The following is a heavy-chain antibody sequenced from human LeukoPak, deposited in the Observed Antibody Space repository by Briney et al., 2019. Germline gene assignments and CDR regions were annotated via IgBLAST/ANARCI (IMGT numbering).Heavy chain of an antibody. CDR2: IYYSGST. CDR3: AREARSKWVNYYYYYYMDV. CDR1: GGSINSYY. V-gene: IGHV4-59*12. D-gene: IGHD1-26*01. Sequence: SETLSLTCTVSGGSINSYYWSWIRQPPGKGLEWIGYIYYSGSTNYNPSLKSRVTISLDTSKNQFSLKLSSVTAADTAVYYCAREARSKWVNYYYYYYMDVWGKGTTVTVSS. J-gene: IGHJ6*03.